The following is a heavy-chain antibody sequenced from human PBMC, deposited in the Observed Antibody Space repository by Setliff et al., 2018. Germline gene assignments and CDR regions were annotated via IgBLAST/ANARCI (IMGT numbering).Heavy chain of an antibody. D-gene: IGHD6-25*01. CDR2: ITPILGVP. Sequence: SVKVSCKASGGSFRTKEISWVRQVPGQGLEWMGGITPILGVPNYAQNFQGRVTMTADTSTNTAYMELRSLRSDDTAVYYCARDTYNSEWYGQRSFDFWGQGSLVTVSS. V-gene: IGHV1-69*10. CDR1: GGSFRTKE. J-gene: IGHJ4*02. CDR3: ARDTYNSEWYGQRSFDF.